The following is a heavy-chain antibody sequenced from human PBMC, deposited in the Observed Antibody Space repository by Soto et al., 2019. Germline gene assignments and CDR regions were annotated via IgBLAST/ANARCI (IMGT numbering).Heavy chain of an antibody. V-gene: IGHV1-18*01. CDR3: AREPGRYYYDCSGYVDY. D-gene: IGHD3-22*01. CDR2: ISAYNGNT. CDR1: GYTFTSYG. J-gene: IGHJ4*02. Sequence: ASVKVSCKASGYTFTSYGISWVRQAPGQGLEWMGWISAYNGNTNYAQKLQGRVTMTTDTSTSTAYMELRSLRSDDTAVYYCAREPGRYYYDCSGYVDYWGQGTLVTVSS.